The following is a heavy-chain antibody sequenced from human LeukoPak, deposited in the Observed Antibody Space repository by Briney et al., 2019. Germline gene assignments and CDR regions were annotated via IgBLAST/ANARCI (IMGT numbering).Heavy chain of an antibody. Sequence: PGGSLRLSCAASGFTFSSYGMYWVRQAPGKGLEWVAFIRYDGSNKYYADSVKGRFTISRDSSKNTLYLQMNSLRAEDTAVYYCAKDSDRTLDYWGQGTLVTVSS. V-gene: IGHV3-30*02. CDR2: IRYDGSNK. J-gene: IGHJ4*02. CDR1: GFTFSSYG. D-gene: IGHD1-26*01. CDR3: AKDSDRTLDY.